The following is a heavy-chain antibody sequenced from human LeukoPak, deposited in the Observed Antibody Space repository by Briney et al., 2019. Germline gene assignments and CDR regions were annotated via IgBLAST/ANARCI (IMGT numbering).Heavy chain of an antibody. Sequence: GVSLRLSCAASGFTVSTNYMSWVRQAPGKGLEWVSVIYSGDTTFYADSVRGKFTISRDNSKNTLYLQMNSLRAEDTAVYYCASILRSSSGYYFDYWGQGTLVTVSS. CDR3: ASILRSSSGYYFDY. V-gene: IGHV3-66*01. CDR2: IYSGDTT. CDR1: GFTVSTNY. D-gene: IGHD3-10*01. J-gene: IGHJ4*02.